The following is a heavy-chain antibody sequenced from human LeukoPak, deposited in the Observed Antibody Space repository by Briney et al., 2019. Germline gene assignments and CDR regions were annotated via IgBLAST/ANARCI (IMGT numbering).Heavy chain of an antibody. CDR2: ISDSGGST. J-gene: IGHJ4*02. D-gene: IGHD6-19*01. CDR1: GITFSNHA. Sequence: GGSLGLSCAASGITFSNHAMSWVRQAPGKGLEWVSGISDSGGSTYYADSVKGRFTISRDNSKNTLYVQMNSLRAEDTAVYYCAKATYSSGWSNLDYWGQGTLVTVSS. CDR3: AKATYSSGWSNLDY. V-gene: IGHV3-23*01.